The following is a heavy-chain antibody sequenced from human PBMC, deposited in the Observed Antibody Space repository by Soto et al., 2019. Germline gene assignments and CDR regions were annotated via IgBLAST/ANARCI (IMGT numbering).Heavy chain of an antibody. CDR3: ARVSVGATAGAYYFDY. CDR2: IYYSGST. J-gene: IGHJ4*02. Sequence: SETLSLTCTVSGGSISSGDYYWSWIRHPPGKGLEWIGYIYYSGSTYYNPSLKSRVTISVDTSKNQFSLKLSSVTAADTAVYYCARVSVGATAGAYYFDYWGQGTLVTVSS. CDR1: GGSISSGDYY. V-gene: IGHV4-30-4*01. D-gene: IGHD1-26*01.